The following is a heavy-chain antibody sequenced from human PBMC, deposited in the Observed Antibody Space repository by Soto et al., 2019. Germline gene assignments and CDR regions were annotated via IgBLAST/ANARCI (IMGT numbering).Heavy chain of an antibody. V-gene: IGHV3-23*01. D-gene: IGHD5-18*01. CDR3: AKQRGYSYGFPFYY. Sequence: EVQLLESGGGLVQPGGSLRLSCAASGFSFSSYAMSWVRQAPGKGLEWVSGIGISGGSTYYADSVKGRFTISRDNSKNTLSLQMSSLRAEDTAVYYCAKQRGYSYGFPFYYWGQGTLVTVSS. CDR2: IGISGGST. CDR1: GFSFSSYA. J-gene: IGHJ4*02.